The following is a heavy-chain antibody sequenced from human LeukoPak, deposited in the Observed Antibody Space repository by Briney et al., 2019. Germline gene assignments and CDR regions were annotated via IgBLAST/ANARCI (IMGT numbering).Heavy chain of an antibody. D-gene: IGHD2-2*01. CDR2: IYSGGDT. Sequence: GGSLRLSCAASGFIVSGTHMTWVRQAPGKGLECVSIIYSGGDTYYTDSVKGRFSVSRDNSKNTLYLQMNSLRVDDTAVYYCARGSCSNIRCHDAFDIWGQGTMVTVSS. V-gene: IGHV3-53*01. CDR3: ARGSCSNIRCHDAFDI. CDR1: GFIVSGTH. J-gene: IGHJ3*02.